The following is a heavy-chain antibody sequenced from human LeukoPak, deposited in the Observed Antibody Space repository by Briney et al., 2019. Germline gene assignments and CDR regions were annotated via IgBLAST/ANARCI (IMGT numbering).Heavy chain of an antibody. V-gene: IGHV3-23*01. CDR1: GFTFSSYA. J-gene: IGHJ4*02. D-gene: IGHD3-10*01. CDR2: ISGSSGST. CDR3: AKGALWFGELIYYFDY. Sequence: GASLRLSCAASGFTFSSYAMSWVRQAPGKGLEWVSAISGSSGSTYYADSVKGRFTISRDNSKNTLYLQMNSLRAEDTAVYYCAKGALWFGELIYYFDYWGQGTLVTVSS.